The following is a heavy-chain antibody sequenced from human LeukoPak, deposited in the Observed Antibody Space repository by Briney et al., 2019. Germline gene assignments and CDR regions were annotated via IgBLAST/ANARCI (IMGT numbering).Heavy chain of an antibody. V-gene: IGHV3-66*01. CDR1: GFTFSSYA. J-gene: IGHJ4*02. CDR3: ASEVRFHFDY. Sequence: GGSLRLSCAASGFTFSSYAMSWVRQAPGKGLEWVSVIYSGGSTNYADSVKGRFTISRDNSKNTLYLQMNSLRAEDTAVYYCASEVRFHFDYWGQGTLVTVSS. CDR2: IYSGGST. D-gene: IGHD3-10*01.